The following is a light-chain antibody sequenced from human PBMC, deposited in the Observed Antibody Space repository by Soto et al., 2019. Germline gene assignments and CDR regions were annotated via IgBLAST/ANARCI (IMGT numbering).Light chain of an antibody. J-gene: IGLJ3*02. CDR1: SSNIGSNY. CDR2: RNN. Sequence: QSVLTQPPSASGTPGQRVTISCSGSSSNIGSNYVYWYQQLPGTAPKLLIYRNNQRPSGVPDRFSGSKSGTPASLAISGLRSEDEAVYYCAAWDDSLSGRWVFGGGTKLTVL. CDR3: AAWDDSLSGRWV. V-gene: IGLV1-47*01.